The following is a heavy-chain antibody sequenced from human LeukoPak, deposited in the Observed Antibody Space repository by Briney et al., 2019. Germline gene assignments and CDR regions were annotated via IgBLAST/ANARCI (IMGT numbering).Heavy chain of an antibody. Sequence: GGSLRLSCAASGFTFDDHGMSWVRQAPGKGLEWVSGINWNGGSTGYADSVKGRFTISRDNAKNSLYLQMNSLRAVDTAVYYCARALIAVAGTDYAFDIWGQGTMVTVSS. CDR1: GFTFDDHG. V-gene: IGHV3-20*04. CDR2: INWNGGST. D-gene: IGHD6-19*01. CDR3: ARALIAVAGTDYAFDI. J-gene: IGHJ3*02.